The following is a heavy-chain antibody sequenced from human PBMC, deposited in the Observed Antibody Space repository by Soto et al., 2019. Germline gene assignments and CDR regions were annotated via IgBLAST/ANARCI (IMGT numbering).Heavy chain of an antibody. CDR2: IWYDGSNK. CDR3: ARSTGTFFS. V-gene: IGHV3-33*01. CDR1: GFTFSSYG. Sequence: PGGSLRLSCAASGFTFSSYGMHWVRQAPGKGLEWVAVIWYDGSNKYYADSVKGRFTISIDTSKNTLYLQMNSLRAEDTAVYYCARSTGTFFSWGQGTLVTVSS. D-gene: IGHD3-9*01. J-gene: IGHJ5*02.